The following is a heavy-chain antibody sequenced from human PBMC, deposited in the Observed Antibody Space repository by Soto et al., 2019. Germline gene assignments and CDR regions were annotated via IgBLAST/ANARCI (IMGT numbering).Heavy chain of an antibody. CDR3: AKGIAARPTLILVH. CDR2: ISGSGGST. D-gene: IGHD6-6*01. CDR1: GFTFSSYA. Sequence: GGSLRLSCAASGFTFSSYAMSWVRQAPGKGLERVSAISGSGGSTYYADSVKGRFNISRDNSKKTLYLQMKNLRAEDTAVYYCAKGIAARPTLILVHWGQGTLVTVSS. J-gene: IGHJ4*02. V-gene: IGHV3-23*01.